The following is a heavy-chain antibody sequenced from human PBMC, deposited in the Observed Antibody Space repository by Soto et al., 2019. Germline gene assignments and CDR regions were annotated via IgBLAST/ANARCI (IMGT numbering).Heavy chain of an antibody. CDR2: ISVTGSGT. Sequence: GGSLRLSCAASGFTFSSYDMSWVRQAPGKGLEYVSSISVTGSGTYYADSVKGRFTISRDNSKNTLYLQMNGLRVEDTAVYYCARTTTTKSRDYWGQGTLVTVSS. CDR1: GFTFSSYD. CDR3: ARTTTTKSRDY. J-gene: IGHJ4*02. D-gene: IGHD4-17*01. V-gene: IGHV3-23*01.